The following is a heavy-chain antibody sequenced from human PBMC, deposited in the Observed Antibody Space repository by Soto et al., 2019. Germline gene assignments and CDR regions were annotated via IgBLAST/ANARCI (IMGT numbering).Heavy chain of an antibody. D-gene: IGHD5-12*01. CDR3: AKYRRTDAEGYRLDF. V-gene: IGHV4-59*01. CDR1: GGSISGYY. J-gene: IGHJ4*02. CDR2: VYHSGST. Sequence: SETLSLTCTLSGGSISGYYWSWIRQPPGKGLEWIGYVYHSGSTKYNPSLESRVTISVDMSNNQFSLMLTSVTAADTAVYYCAKYRRTDAEGYRLDFWGQGTLVT.